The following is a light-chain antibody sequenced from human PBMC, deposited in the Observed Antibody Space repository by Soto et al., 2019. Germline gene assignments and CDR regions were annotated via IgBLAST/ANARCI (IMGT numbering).Light chain of an antibody. Sequence: QSALTQPASVSGSPGQSIAISCTGTSSDVGGYDYVSWYQQHPGKAPKLMISDVSNRPSGVSNRFSGSKSGTTASLTISGPRDEDGSYYYCRSYKTSVIYVFGTGTKV. J-gene: IGLJ1*01. CDR1: SSDVGGYDY. CDR3: RSYKTSVIYV. V-gene: IGLV2-14*03. CDR2: DVS.